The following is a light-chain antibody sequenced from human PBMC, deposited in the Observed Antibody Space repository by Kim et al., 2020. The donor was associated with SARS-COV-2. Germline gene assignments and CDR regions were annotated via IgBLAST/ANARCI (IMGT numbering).Light chain of an antibody. CDR2: EVN. J-gene: IGLJ2*01. CDR1: SSDVGGHNY. CDR3: SSYTNTNNLV. V-gene: IGLV2-8*01. Sequence: QSALTQPPSASGSPGQSVTISCTGTSSDVGGHNYVCWYRQHPGKAPKLLIFEVNKRPFGVPDRFSGSKSGNTASLTVSGLQAEDEADYYCSSYTNTNNLVFGGGTQLTVL.